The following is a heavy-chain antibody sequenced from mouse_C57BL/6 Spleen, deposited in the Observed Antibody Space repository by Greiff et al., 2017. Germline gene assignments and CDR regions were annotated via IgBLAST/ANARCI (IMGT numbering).Heavy chain of an antibody. J-gene: IGHJ2*01. D-gene: IGHD4-1*02. CDR2: IYPENGDT. CDR1: GFNIKDDY. V-gene: IGHV14-4*01. Sequence: VQLQQSGAELVRPGASVKLSCTASGFNIKDDYMPWVKQRPEQGLEWIGWIYPENGDTEYASKFQGKATITAEATSNTAYLQLSSLTSEDTAVYYCTPTGTFDYWGQGTTLTVSS. CDR3: TPTGTFDY.